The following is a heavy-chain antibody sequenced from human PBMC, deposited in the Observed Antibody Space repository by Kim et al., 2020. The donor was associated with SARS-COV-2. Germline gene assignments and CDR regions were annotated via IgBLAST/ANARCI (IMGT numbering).Heavy chain of an antibody. J-gene: IGHJ4*02. D-gene: IGHD6-19*01. Sequence: YYADSVKGRFTISRDKSKNTLYRQMNSLRAEDTAVYYCARAGAVAGSIDYWGQGTLVTVSS. V-gene: IGHV3-53*01. CDR3: ARAGAVAGSIDY.